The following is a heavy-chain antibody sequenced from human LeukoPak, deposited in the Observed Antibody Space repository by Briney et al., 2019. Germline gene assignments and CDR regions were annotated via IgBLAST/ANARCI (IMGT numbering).Heavy chain of an antibody. V-gene: IGHV1-2*02. CDR3: ARVRYRLAETYIDY. J-gene: IGHJ4*02. D-gene: IGHD3-16*01. Sequence: ASVKVSCKASGYTFTGYYMHWVRQAPGQGLEWMGWINRNSGDTNYAQKFQGRVTMTRDTSISTAYMELSRLRSDDTAVYYCARVRYRLAETYIDYWGQGTLVTVSS. CDR1: GYTFTGYY. CDR2: INRNSGDT.